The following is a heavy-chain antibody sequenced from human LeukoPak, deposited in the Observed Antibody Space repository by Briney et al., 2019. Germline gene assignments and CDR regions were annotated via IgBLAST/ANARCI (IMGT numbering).Heavy chain of an antibody. J-gene: IGHJ2*01. V-gene: IGHV3-30*03. Sequence: GGSLRLSCAASGFTFSSYGMHWVRQAPGKGLEWVAVISYDGSNKYYADSVKGRFTISRDNSKNTLYLQMGSLRAEDMAVYYCARSKRWLEHYWYFDLWGRGTLVTVFS. D-gene: IGHD5-24*01. CDR1: GFTFSSYG. CDR3: ARSKRWLEHYWYFDL. CDR2: ISYDGSNK.